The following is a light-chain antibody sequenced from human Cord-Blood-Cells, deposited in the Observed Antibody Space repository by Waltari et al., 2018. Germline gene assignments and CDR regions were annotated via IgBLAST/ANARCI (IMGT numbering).Light chain of an antibody. CDR2: VVS. CDR1: SSDVGGYNY. Sequence: QSALTQPRSVSGSPGQSVTISCTGTSSDVGGYNYVSWYQQHPRKAPKLMIYVVSKRPSGVPGRFSGSKSSNTSSLTSSVLQAEDEADYYCCSYAGSYTLVFGGGTKLTVL. V-gene: IGLV2-11*01. J-gene: IGLJ2*01. CDR3: CSYAGSYTLV.